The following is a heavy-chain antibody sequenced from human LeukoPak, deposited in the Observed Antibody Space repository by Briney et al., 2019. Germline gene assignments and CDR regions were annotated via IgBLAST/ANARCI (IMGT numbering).Heavy chain of an antibody. CDR1: GFSFDDHG. J-gene: IGHJ3*02. CDR2: ISWSSGII. D-gene: IGHD3-3*01. Sequence: PGRSLRLSCAASGFSFDDHGMHWVRPAPGKGLEWVSGISWSSGIIGYADSVKGRFTISRDNAKNSLYLQMDSLRAEDTALYYCAKDTGRPTDAITMEDNAFDIWGQGTMVTVSS. V-gene: IGHV3-9*01. CDR3: AKDTGRPTDAITMEDNAFDI.